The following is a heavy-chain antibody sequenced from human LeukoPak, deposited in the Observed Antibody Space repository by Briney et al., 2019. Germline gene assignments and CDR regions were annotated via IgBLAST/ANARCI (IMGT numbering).Heavy chain of an antibody. CDR3: ARGGFYYYMDV. Sequence: GGSLRLSCAASGFTVSSNEMSWVRQAPGKGLEWVSSISGGSTYYADSRKGRFTISRDNSKNTLHLQMNSLRAEDTAVYYCARGGFYYYMDVWGKGTTVTISS. V-gene: IGHV3-38-3*01. CDR2: ISGGST. D-gene: IGHD3-16*01. J-gene: IGHJ6*03. CDR1: GFTVSSNE.